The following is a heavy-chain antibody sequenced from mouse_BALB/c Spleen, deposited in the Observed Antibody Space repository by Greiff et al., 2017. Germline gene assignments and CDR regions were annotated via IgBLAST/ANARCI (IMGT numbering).Heavy chain of an antibody. D-gene: IGHD2-3*01. V-gene: IGHV5-6-4*01. Sequence: DVMLVESGGGLVKPGGSLKLSCAASGFTFSSYTMSWVRQTPEKRLEWVATISSGGSYTYYPDSVKGRFTISRDNAKNTLYLQMSSLKSEDTAMHYCTRDGGYDGYFYFDYWGQGTTLTVSS. CDR1: GFTFSSYT. J-gene: IGHJ2*01. CDR3: TRDGGYDGYFYFDY. CDR2: ISSGGSYT.